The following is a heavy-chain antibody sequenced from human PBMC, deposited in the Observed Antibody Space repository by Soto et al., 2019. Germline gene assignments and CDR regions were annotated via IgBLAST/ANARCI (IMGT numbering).Heavy chain of an antibody. CDR1: RYTLSRYA. D-gene: IGHD3-22*01. CDR2: ISGSGGST. V-gene: IGHV3-23*01. CDR3: AKDYYYESSGYYYTHDY. Sequence: GSLRLSCAASRYTLSRYAMSWVRQAPGPGLEWVSAISGSGGSTYYADSVKGRFTIYRDNSKNTLYLQMNSQSAEDTAVYYCAKDYYYESSGYYYTHDYWGQEILVSDSS. J-gene: IGHJ4*02.